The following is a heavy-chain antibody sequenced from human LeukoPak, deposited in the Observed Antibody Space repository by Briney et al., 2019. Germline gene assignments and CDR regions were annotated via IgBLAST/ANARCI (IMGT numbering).Heavy chain of an antibody. V-gene: IGHV1-2*02. Sequence: ASVKVSCKASGYTFTSYYMHWVRQAPGQGLEWMGWINLNSGGTNYAQKFQGRVTMTRDTSINTAYMELSRLRSDDTAVYYCARGYYYDSSVYFDLDYWGQGPLVTVSS. D-gene: IGHD3-22*01. CDR1: GYTFTSYY. CDR2: INLNSGGT. CDR3: ARGYYYDSSVYFDLDY. J-gene: IGHJ4*02.